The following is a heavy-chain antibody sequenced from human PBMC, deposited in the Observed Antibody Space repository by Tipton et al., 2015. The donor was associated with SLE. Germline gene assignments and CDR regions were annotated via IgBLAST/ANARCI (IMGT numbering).Heavy chain of an antibody. CDR1: GGSISSSSYY. CDR3: ASQLGGDY. V-gene: IGHV4-39*01. J-gene: IGHJ4*02. Sequence: LRLSCTVSGGSISSSSYYWGWIRQPPGKGLEWIGSIYYSGSTYYNPSLKSRVTISVDTSKNQFSLKLSSVTAADTAVYYCASQLGGDYWGQGTLVTVSS. D-gene: IGHD1-26*01. CDR2: IYYSGST.